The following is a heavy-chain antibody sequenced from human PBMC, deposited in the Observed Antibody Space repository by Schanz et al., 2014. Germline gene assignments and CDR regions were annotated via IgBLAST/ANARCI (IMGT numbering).Heavy chain of an antibody. CDR2: TSHDGSFT. V-gene: IGHV3-74*01. D-gene: IGHD4-4*01. J-gene: IGHJ4*02. CDR1: GFTFSSSW. CDR3: TRDTDYNFDY. Sequence: EVHLVESGGGLVQPGGSLRLYCAASGFTFSSSWMHWVRQAPGKGLVWVSRTSHDGSFTTFADSVKGRFTISRDNARNTLYLQMNSLRAEDTAVYYCTRDTDYNFDYWGQGTLVTVSS.